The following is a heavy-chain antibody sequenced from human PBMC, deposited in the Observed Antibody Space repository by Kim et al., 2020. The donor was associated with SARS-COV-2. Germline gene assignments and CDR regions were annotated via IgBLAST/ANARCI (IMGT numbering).Heavy chain of an antibody. V-gene: IGHV1-3*01. CDR3: ARIPVNLSWFKGYYYFDY. Sequence: ASVKVSCKASGYTFTSYAMHWVRQAPGQRLEWMGWINAGNGNTKYSQKFQGRVTITRDTSASTAYMELSSLRSEDTAVYYCARIPVNLSWFKGYYYFDYWGQGTLVTVS. CDR1: GYTFTSYA. CDR2: INAGNGNT. D-gene: IGHD3-16*02. J-gene: IGHJ4*02.